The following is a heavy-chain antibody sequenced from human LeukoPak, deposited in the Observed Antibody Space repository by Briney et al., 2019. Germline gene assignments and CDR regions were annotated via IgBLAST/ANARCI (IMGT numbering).Heavy chain of an antibody. CDR3: ARDLNSGGSF. CDR1: GFTFRSYD. D-gene: IGHD2-15*01. J-gene: IGHJ4*02. V-gene: IGHV3-30*03. CDR2: ISYDGTKK. Sequence: GGSLRLSCGVSGFTFRSYDMHWVRQAPGKGLEWVAVISYDGTKKNYADSVKGRFTISRDNSKNTLYLQMNGLRAEDTAVYYCARDLNSGGSFWGQGTLVTVSS.